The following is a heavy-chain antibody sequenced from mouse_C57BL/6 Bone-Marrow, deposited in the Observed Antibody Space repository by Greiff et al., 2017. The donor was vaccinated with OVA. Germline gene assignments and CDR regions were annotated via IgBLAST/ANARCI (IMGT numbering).Heavy chain of an antibody. CDR2: IWGGGST. J-gene: IGHJ1*03. CDR1: GFSLTSYG. Sequence: QVQLKESGPGLVAPSQSLSITCTVSGFSLTSYGVDWVRQPPGKGLEWLGVIWGGGSTNNNSALMSRLSISKDHTKSQVFLKMNSLQTDDTAMYYCAFTTVVATVWYFDVWGTGTTVTVSS. D-gene: IGHD1-1*01. V-gene: IGHV2-9*01. CDR3: AFTTVVATVWYFDV.